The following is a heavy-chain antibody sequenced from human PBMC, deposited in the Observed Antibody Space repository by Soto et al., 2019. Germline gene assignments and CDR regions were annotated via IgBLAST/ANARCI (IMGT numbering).Heavy chain of an antibody. CDR2: IWYDGSNK. D-gene: IGHD3-16*01. J-gene: IGHJ4*02. V-gene: IGHV3-33*01. CDR1: GCTFSSYG. CDR3: ARDKFGGGALYPPDY. Sequence: QVQLVESGGGVVQPGRSLRLSCAASGCTFSSYGMHWVRQAPGTGLEWVAVIWYDGSNKYYADSVKGRFTISRDNSKNPLYLQMNSLRAEDTGVYYCARDKFGGGALYPPDYFGPGTLVTVSS.